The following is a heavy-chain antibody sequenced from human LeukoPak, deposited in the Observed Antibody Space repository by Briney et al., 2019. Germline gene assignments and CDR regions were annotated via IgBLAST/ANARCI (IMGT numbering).Heavy chain of an antibody. CDR3: AKDGHYSNFYFDY. J-gene: IGHJ4*02. Sequence: GGSLRLSCAASGFIFSSYWMHWVRQPPGKGPVWVSRIKSNGSSPSYADSVKGRFTISSDNAKNTVYLQMTSLRAEDTAVYYCAKDGHYSNFYFDYWGQGTLVTVSS. CDR1: GFIFSSYW. V-gene: IGHV3-74*01. CDR2: IKSNGSSP. D-gene: IGHD4-11*01.